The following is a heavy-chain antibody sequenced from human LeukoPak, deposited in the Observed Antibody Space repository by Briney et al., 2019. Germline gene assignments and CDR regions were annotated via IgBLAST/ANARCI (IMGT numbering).Heavy chain of an antibody. Sequence: GGSLRLSCAASGFTFRSYWMSWVRQAPGKGLEWVANIKQDGSEKYYVDSVKGRFTISRDNAKNSLYLQMNSLRAEDTAVYYCASSGVRDYFDYWGQGTLVTVSS. CDR3: ASSGVRDYFDY. D-gene: IGHD3-10*01. CDR2: IKQDGSEK. J-gene: IGHJ4*02. CDR1: GFTFRSYW. V-gene: IGHV3-7*01.